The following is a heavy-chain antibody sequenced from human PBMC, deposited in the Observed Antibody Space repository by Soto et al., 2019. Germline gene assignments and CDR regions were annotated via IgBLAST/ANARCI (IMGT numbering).Heavy chain of an antibody. J-gene: IGHJ4*02. V-gene: IGHV1-2*02. CDR1: GYTFTGYY. CDR2: INPNSGGT. Sequence: QVQLVQSGAEVKKPGASVKVSCKASGYTFTGYYVHWVRQAPGQGLEWMGWINPNSGGTNYAQKFQGRVTMTRDTSISTAYMELSRLRSDDTAVYYCARFESGIVVVPADPGPQDYWGQGTLVTVSS. D-gene: IGHD2-2*01. CDR3: ARFESGIVVVPADPGPQDY.